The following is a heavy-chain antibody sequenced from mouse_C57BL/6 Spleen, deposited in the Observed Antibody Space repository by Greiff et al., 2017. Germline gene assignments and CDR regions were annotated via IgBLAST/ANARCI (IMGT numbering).Heavy chain of an antibody. V-gene: IGHV1-69*01. J-gene: IGHJ4*01. Sequence: VQLQQPGAELVMPGASVKLSCKASGYTFTSYWMHWVKQRPGQGLEWIGEIDPSDSYTTYNQKFKDKSTLTVDKSYSTAYMQLISLTSEDSAVYYCARQDSNYPLAMDYWGQGTSVTVSS. CDR1: GYTFTSYW. CDR3: ARQDSNYPLAMDY. CDR2: IDPSDSYT. D-gene: IGHD2-5*01.